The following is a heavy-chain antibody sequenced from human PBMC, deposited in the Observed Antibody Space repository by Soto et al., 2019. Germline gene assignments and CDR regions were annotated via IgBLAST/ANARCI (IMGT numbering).Heavy chain of an antibody. CDR2: IYYSGST. V-gene: IGHV4-59*01. CDR3: ARVQHDYGGDYAFDI. D-gene: IGHD4-17*01. Sequence: QVQLQESGPGLVKPSETLSLTCTVSGGSISGYYWSWIRQPPGKGLEWIGYIYYSGSTNYNPSLKSRVTISVDTSKNQFSLKLSSVTAADTAVYYCARVQHDYGGDYAFDIWGQGTMVTVSS. CDR1: GGSISGYY. J-gene: IGHJ3*02.